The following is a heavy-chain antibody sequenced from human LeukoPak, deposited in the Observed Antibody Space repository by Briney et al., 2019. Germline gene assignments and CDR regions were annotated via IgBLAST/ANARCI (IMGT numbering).Heavy chain of an antibody. CDR1: GGSISSHY. CDR2: IYYSGST. V-gene: IGHV4-59*11. J-gene: IGHJ4*02. Sequence: SETLSLTCTVSGGSISSHYWSWIRQPPGKGLEWIGYIYYSGSTNYNPSLKSRVTISVDTSKSQFSLKLSSVTAADTAVYYCARDNGYSSSWYDYWGQGTLVTISS. D-gene: IGHD6-13*01. CDR3: ARDNGYSSSWYDY.